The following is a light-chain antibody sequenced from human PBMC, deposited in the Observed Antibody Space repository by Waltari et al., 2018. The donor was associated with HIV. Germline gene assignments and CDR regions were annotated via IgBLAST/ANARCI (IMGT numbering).Light chain of an antibody. J-gene: IGLJ3*02. V-gene: IGLV1-44*01. CDR3: ATWDSSLSARV. Sequence: SVLTPLPSALRHTGQLVTISCSDNSSNLGRTSLHWYQHLPGTPPKLLIYRNNHRPSGVAERFSASRSGNSASLTITGRQSEDEADYYCATWDSSLSARVFGGGTKLTVL. CDR1: SSNLGRTS. CDR2: RNN.